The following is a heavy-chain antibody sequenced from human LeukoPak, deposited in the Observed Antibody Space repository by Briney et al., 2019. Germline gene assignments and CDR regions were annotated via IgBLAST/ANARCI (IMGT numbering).Heavy chain of an antibody. D-gene: IGHD2-21*02. Sequence: GGSLRLSCAASGFTFSSYGMHWVRQAPGKGLEWVAFIRYDGSNKYYADSVKGRFTISRDNSKNTLYLQMNSLRAEDTAVYYCASGLLAYCGGACYNWGQGTLVTVSS. CDR3: ASGLLAYCGGACYN. J-gene: IGHJ4*02. CDR1: GFTFSSYG. V-gene: IGHV3-30*02. CDR2: IRYDGSNK.